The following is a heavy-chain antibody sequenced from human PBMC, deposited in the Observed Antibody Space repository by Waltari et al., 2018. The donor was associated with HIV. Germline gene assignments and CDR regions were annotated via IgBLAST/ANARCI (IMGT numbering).Heavy chain of an antibody. D-gene: IGHD3-3*01. CDR2: INHSGTT. CDR3: ARDLPSKYYDFWSGYYRDAFDI. Sequence: QVQLQQWGAGLLKSSETLSLTCAVYGGSFSDFYWNWIRQPPGKGLEWIGEINHSGTTNYNPSLKSRVTISVDTSKNQFSLKLNSVTAADTAVYYCARDLPSKYYDFWSGYYRDAFDIWGQGTMVTVSS. CDR1: GGSFSDFY. J-gene: IGHJ3*02. V-gene: IGHV4-34*01.